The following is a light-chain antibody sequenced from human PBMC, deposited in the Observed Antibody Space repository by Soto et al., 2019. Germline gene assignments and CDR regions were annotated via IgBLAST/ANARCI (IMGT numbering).Light chain of an antibody. CDR2: AVT. J-gene: IGLJ1*01. CDR1: SSDVGGYNY. Sequence: QSALTQPGCVSGSPGQSITISCTGTSSDVGGYNYVSWYQQHPGKAPKLIIYAVTNRPSGVSIRFSGSKSGNTASLTISGLQAEDEADYYCCSSTSSTTYVFGPGTKVTVL. V-gene: IGLV2-14*01. CDR3: CSSTSSTTYV.